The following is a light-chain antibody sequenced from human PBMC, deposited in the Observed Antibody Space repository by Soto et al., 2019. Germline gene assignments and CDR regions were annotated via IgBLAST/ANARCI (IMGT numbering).Light chain of an antibody. CDR2: GAS. CDR1: HSVNTN. Sequence: EGVMTQSPVTLSVSPGDRAILSCRASHSVNTNLAWYQQRPGQPPRLLIYGASTRASDVPGRFSGSGSGREFTLTISSLQSEDFAIYSCHQYNSWPWTFGQGTKVDIK. CDR3: HQYNSWPWT. V-gene: IGKV3-15*01. J-gene: IGKJ1*01.